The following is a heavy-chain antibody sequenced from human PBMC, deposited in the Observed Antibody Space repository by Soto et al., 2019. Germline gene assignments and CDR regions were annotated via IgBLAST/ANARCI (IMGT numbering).Heavy chain of an antibody. CDR2: ISYDGSNK. Sequence: PGGSLRLSCADSGFTFSNYGMHWVRQAPGKGLQWVAVISYDGSNKYYADSVKGRFTISRDNSKNTLYLQMNSLRAEDTAVYYCAKDRNYYDSSGYDYWGQGTLVTVSS. J-gene: IGHJ4*02. V-gene: IGHV3-30*18. CDR1: GFTFSNYG. CDR3: AKDRNYYDSSGYDY. D-gene: IGHD3-22*01.